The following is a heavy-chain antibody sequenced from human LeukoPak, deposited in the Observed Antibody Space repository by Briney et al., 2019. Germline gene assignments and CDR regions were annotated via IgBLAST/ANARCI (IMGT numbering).Heavy chain of an antibody. V-gene: IGHV3-23*01. D-gene: IGHD4/OR15-4a*01. J-gene: IGHJ4*02. CDR3: ANEEVPNDY. CDR2: ISISGDIT. CDR1: GFTFSSHA. Sequence: GGSLRLSCAVSGFTFSSHAMTWVRQAPGRGLEWVSGISISGDITYYADSVQGRFIISRDNSKNTVYLQMNSLRVEDTAVYYCANEEVPNDYWGQGTLVTVSS.